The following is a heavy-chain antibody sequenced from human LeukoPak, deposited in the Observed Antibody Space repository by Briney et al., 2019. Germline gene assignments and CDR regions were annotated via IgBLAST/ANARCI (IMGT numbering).Heavy chain of an antibody. Sequence: AGGSLRLSCAASGFTFSIYDMSWVRQAPGKGLQWVSSITSRGESTWYVDSVKGRFTITRDNSENTLYLQMHSLRAEDTAVYYCARDRPNYYGSDGHYYRRDGDYWGRGTLVSVSS. CDR1: GFTFSIYD. V-gene: IGHV3-23*01. J-gene: IGHJ4*02. D-gene: IGHD3-22*01. CDR3: ARDRPNYYGSDGHYYRRDGDY. CDR2: ITSRGEST.